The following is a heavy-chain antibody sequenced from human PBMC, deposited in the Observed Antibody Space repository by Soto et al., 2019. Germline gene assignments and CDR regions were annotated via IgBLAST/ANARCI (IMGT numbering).Heavy chain of an antibody. V-gene: IGHV4-31*03. Sequence: SETLSLTCTVSGGSISSCGYYWSWIRQHPGKGLEWIGYIYYSGSTYYNPSLKSRVTISVDTSKNQFSLKLSSVTAADTAVYYCARDQLYYNDISGRPLNAFDVWGQGTMVT. D-gene: IGHD3-22*01. J-gene: IGHJ3*01. CDR1: GGSISSCGYY. CDR3: ARDQLYYNDISGRPLNAFDV. CDR2: IYYSGST.